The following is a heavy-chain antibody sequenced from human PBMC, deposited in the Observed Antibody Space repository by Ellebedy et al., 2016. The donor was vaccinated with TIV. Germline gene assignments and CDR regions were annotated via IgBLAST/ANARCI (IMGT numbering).Heavy chain of an antibody. D-gene: IGHD1-1*01. CDR3: ARDFADNFSWDS. J-gene: IGHJ4*02. Sequence: GESLKISCVASGFTLSDYAIHWVRQAPGKGLEWVTVMTYDGSNKYYRDSVQGRFTISRDTSKNTVYLQMDSLRFEDTAVYYCARDFADNFSWDSWGQGTLVTVSS. V-gene: IGHV3-30-3*01. CDR1: GFTLSDYA. CDR2: MTYDGSNK.